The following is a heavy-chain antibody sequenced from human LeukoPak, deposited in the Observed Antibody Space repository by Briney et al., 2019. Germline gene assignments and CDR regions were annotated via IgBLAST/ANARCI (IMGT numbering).Heavy chain of an antibody. CDR1: GFTFSSYS. V-gene: IGHV3-21*01. CDR2: ISSSSSYI. J-gene: IGHJ6*03. Sequence: KPGGSLRLSCAASGFTFSSYSMNWVRQAPGKGLEWVSSISSSSSYIYYADSVKGRFTISRDNAKNSLYLQMNSLRAEDTAVYYCASGYCSSTSCLPGRHHAQYYMDVWGKGTTVTVSS. CDR3: ASGYCSSTSCLPGRHHAQYYMDV. D-gene: IGHD2-2*01.